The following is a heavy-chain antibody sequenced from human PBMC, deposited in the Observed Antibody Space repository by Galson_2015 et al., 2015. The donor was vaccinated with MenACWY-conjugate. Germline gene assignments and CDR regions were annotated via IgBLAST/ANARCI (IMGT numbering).Heavy chain of an antibody. CDR1: GFTFSSYS. D-gene: IGHD4-23*01. Sequence: SLRLSCAASGFTFSSYSMNWVRQAPGKGLEWVSSISSSSSYIYYADSVKGRFTISRDNAKNSLYLQMNSLRAEDTAVYYCARDRTVVNFDYWGQGTLVTASS. J-gene: IGHJ4*02. CDR3: ARDRTVVNFDY. V-gene: IGHV3-21*01. CDR2: ISSSSSYI.